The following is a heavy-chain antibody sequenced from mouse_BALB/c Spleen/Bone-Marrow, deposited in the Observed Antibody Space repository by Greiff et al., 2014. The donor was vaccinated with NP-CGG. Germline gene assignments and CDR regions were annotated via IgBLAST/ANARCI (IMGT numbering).Heavy chain of an antibody. Sequence: QVQLQQSGPGLVKPSQSLSITCTVSGFSLTTYGLHWIRQSPGKGLEWLGVIWSGGSTDYNAAFISRLIITKDNSKNQVFFKMNSLQTDDTAIYYCVRKGYTGYFDVWGAGTTVTVSS. CDR1: GFSLTTYG. J-gene: IGHJ1*01. CDR2: IWSGGST. V-gene: IGHV2-2*01. CDR3: VRKGYTGYFDV. D-gene: IGHD2-2*01.